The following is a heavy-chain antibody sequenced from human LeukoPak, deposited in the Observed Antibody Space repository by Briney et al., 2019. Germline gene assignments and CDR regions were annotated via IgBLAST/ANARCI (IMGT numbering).Heavy chain of an antibody. V-gene: IGHV4-59*01. J-gene: IGHJ3*02. D-gene: IGHD6-19*01. CDR1: GGSISSYY. CDR3: ARERSEAGSDAFDI. Sequence: WETLSLTCSVSGGSISSYYWSWIRQPPGKGLEWIGYIYYSGSTNYNPSLKSRVTISVDTSKNQFSLKLSSVTTADTAVYYCARERSEAGSDAFDIWGQGTMVTISS. CDR2: IYYSGST.